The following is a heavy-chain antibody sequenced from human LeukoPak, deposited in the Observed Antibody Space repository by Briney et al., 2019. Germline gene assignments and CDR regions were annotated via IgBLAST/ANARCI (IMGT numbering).Heavy chain of an antibody. D-gene: IGHD3-10*01. CDR3: ARGKKYPALFGSGSNYNAARYYFDY. CDR2: IYYSGST. V-gene: IGHV4-39*07. Sequence: SETLSLTCTVSGGSISSSSYYWGWIRQPPGKGLEWIGSIYYSGSTYYNPSLKSRVTISVDTSKNQFSLKLSSVTAADTAVYYCARGKKYPALFGSGSNYNAARYYFDYWGQGTLVTVSS. CDR1: GGSISSSSYY. J-gene: IGHJ4*02.